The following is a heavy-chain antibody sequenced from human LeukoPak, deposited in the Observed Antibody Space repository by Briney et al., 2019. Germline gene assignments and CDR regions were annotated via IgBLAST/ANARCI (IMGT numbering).Heavy chain of an antibody. CDR1: GYTFTSYG. CDR2: ISAYNGNT. D-gene: IGHD3-3*01. Sequence: ASVKVSCKASGYTFTSYGISWVRQAPGQGLEWMGWISAYNGNTNYAQKLQGRVTMTTDTSTSIAYMELRSLRSDDTAVYYCARAHPRWSGRPTGDYWGQGTLVTVSS. J-gene: IGHJ4*02. V-gene: IGHV1-18*01. CDR3: ARAHPRWSGRPTGDY.